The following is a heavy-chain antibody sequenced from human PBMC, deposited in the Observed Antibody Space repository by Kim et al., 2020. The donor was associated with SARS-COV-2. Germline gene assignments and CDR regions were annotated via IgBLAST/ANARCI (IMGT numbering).Heavy chain of an antibody. D-gene: IGHD3-10*01. CDR3: ARDISEAEWFGGILYYWGWFDP. CDR2: ISYDGSNK. V-gene: IGHV3-30*04. CDR1: GFTLSSYA. Sequence: GGSLRLSCAASGFTLSSYAMHWVRQAPGKGLEWVAVISYDGSNKYYADSVKGRFTISTDNSKNTLYLQMNSLRAEDTAVYYCARDISEAEWFGGILYYWGWFDPWGQGTLVTVSS. J-gene: IGHJ5*02.